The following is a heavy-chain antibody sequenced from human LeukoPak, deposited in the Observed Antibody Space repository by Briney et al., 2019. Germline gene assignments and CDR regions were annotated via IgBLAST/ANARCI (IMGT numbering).Heavy chain of an antibody. CDR3: AKDRRAPFSTMVRGVLDY. J-gene: IGHJ4*02. D-gene: IGHD3-10*01. V-gene: IGHV3-23*01. Sequence: GGSLRLSRSASGFSFSTYAMSWVRQAPGKGLEWISAISGSGGSTYYADSVKGRFTISRDNSKNTLYLQMNSLRAEDTAVYYCAKDRRAPFSTMVRGVLDYWGQGTLVTVSS. CDR2: ISGSGGST. CDR1: GFSFSTYA.